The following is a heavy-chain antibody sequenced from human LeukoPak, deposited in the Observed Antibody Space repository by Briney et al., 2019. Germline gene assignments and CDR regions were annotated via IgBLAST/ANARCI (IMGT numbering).Heavy chain of an antibody. CDR2: ISGSGGST. V-gene: IGHV3-23*01. CDR3: AGGDRNGWYFDY. J-gene: IGHJ4*02. CDR1: GFTFSSYA. Sequence: GGSLRLSCAASGFTFSSYAMSWVRQAPGKGLEWVSAISGSGGSTYYADSVKGRFTISRDNAKNSLYLQMNSLRAEDTALYYCAGGDRNGWYFDYWGQGILVTVSS. D-gene: IGHD6-19*01.